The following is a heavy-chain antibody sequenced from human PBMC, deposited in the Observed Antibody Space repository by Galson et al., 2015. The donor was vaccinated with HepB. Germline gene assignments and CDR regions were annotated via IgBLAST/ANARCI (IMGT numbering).Heavy chain of an antibody. Sequence: CAVSGFTFRNYGMHWVRQAPGKRLEWVAAISFDGSNQDYVESVKGRFTISRDNSKNTLYLQMSSLRPGDTAVYYCAKDLNQALYYFDHWGQGTLVTVSS. V-gene: IGHV3-30*18. CDR1: GFTFRNYG. D-gene: IGHD3-16*02. J-gene: IGHJ4*02. CDR3: AKDLNQALYYFDH. CDR2: ISFDGSNQ.